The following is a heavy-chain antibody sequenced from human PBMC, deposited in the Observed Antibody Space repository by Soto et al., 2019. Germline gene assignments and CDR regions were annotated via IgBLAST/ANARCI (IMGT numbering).Heavy chain of an antibody. Sequence: QVQLVQSGAEVKKPGSSVKVSCKASGCTFSSYAISWVRQAPGQGLEWMGGLIAIFGTANYAQKFQGRVTITADESPSTAYMELSSLRDEDTAVYYCARPHWNLRDWFDPWGQGTLVTVSS. D-gene: IGHD1-1*01. J-gene: IGHJ5*02. V-gene: IGHV1-69*01. CDR1: GCTFSSYA. CDR3: ARPHWNLRDWFDP. CDR2: LIAIFGTA.